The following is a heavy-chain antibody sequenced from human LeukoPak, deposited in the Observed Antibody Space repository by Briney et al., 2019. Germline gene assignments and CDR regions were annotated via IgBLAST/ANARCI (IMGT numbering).Heavy chain of an antibody. CDR3: AKDPSLYSSSWYWFDP. J-gene: IGHJ5*02. V-gene: IGHV3-33*06. Sequence: PGGSLRLSCAASGFTFSSYGMHWGRQAPGKGLERVAVVWYDGSNKYYADSVKGRFTISRDNSKNTLYPQMHSLRAEDTAVYYCAKDPSLYSSSWYWFDPWGQGTLVTVSS. D-gene: IGHD6-13*01. CDR2: VWYDGSNK. CDR1: GFTFSSYG.